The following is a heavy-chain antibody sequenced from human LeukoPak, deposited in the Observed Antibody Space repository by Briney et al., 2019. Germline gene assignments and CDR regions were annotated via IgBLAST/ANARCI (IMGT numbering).Heavy chain of an antibody. CDR3: ARRGPGFDY. V-gene: IGHV4-34*01. CDR2: INHSGST. J-gene: IGHJ4*02. CDR1: GGSFSGYY. D-gene: IGHD2-2*01. Sequence: SETLSLTCAVYGGSFSGYYWSCIRQPPGKGLEWIGEINHSGSTNYNPSLKSRVTISVDTSKNQFSLKLSSVTAADTAVYYCARRGPGFDYWGQGTLVTVSS.